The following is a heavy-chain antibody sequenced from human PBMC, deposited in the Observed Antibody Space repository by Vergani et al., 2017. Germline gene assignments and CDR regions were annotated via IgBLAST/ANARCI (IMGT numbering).Heavy chain of an antibody. CDR2: INPNSGGT. CDR1: GGTFSSYA. D-gene: IGHD2/OR15-2a*01. J-gene: IGHJ3*02. Sequence: QVQLVQSGAEVKKPGSSVKVSCKASGGTFSSYAISWVRQAPGQGLEWMGRINPNSGGTNYAQKFQGRVTMTRDTSISTAYMELSRLRSDDTAVYYCARERDSTTDAFDIWGQGTMVTVSS. CDR3: ARERDSTTDAFDI. V-gene: IGHV1-2*02.